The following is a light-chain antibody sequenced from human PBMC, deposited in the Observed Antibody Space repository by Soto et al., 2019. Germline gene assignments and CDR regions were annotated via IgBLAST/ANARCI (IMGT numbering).Light chain of an antibody. J-gene: IGKJ1*01. V-gene: IGKV3-15*01. Sequence: EIVMTQSPATLSVSPGERATLSCRASQSITRNLAWYQQSPGQAPRLLIYGASTRATGIPARFSGSGSGTEFTLTISSLQSEDFAVYYCQQYNNWPMWTFGQGTKVDI. CDR2: GAS. CDR3: QQYNNWPMWT. CDR1: QSITRN.